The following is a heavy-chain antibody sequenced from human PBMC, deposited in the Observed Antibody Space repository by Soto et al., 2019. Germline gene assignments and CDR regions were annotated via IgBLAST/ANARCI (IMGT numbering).Heavy chain of an antibody. CDR2: IFYTGRT. Sequence: SETLSLTCTVSDGFISTVSYYWGWIRQSPGKGLEWIGTIFYTGRTYYNPSLESRVTLSVDTSKNQFSLHLTSVTAADTAVYYCTRHHPHHYDSSGYVDYWGQGALVTVS. V-gene: IGHV4-39*01. J-gene: IGHJ4*02. CDR1: DGFISTVSYY. CDR3: TRHHPHHYDSSGYVDY. D-gene: IGHD3-22*01.